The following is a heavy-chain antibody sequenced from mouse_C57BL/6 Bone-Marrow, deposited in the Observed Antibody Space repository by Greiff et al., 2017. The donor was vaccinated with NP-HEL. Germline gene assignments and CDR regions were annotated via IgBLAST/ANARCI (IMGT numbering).Heavy chain of an antibody. Sequence: VMLVESGAELARPGASVKLSCKASGYTFTSYGISWVKQRTGQGLEWIGEIYPRSGNTYYNEKFKGKATLTADKSSSTAYMELRSLTSEDSAVYFCARWGQLRAWFAYWGQGTLVTVSA. CDR3: ARWGQLRAWFAY. V-gene: IGHV1-81*01. CDR1: GYTFTSYG. CDR2: IYPRSGNT. D-gene: IGHD3-2*02. J-gene: IGHJ3*01.